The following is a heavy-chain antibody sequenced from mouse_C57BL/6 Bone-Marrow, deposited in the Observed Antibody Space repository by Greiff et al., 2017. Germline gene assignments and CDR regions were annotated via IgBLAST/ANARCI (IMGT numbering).Heavy chain of an antibody. V-gene: IGHV14-4*01. CDR2: IDPENGDT. CDR1: GFNIKDDY. CDR3: TTPHYYGSLFAMDY. D-gene: IGHD2-2*01. J-gene: IGHJ4*01. Sequence: VQLQQPGAELVRPGASVKLSCTASGFNIKDDYMHWVKQRPEQGLERIGWIDPENGDTEYASKFQGKATITADTSSNTAYMQLSSLTSEDTAVYYCTTPHYYGSLFAMDYWGQGTSVTVSS.